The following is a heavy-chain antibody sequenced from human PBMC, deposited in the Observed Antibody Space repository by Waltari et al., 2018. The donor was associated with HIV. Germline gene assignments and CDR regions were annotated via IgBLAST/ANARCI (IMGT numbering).Heavy chain of an antibody. V-gene: IGHV4-30-4*01. CDR2: IYYSGST. CDR1: GGPISSGDYY. J-gene: IGHJ6*02. D-gene: IGHD3-10*01. CDR3: AKDPLGFGYYGMNV. Sequence: QVQLQESGPGLVTPSQTLSLTCTVSGGPISSGDYYWSWIRQSPGKGLEWIGHIYYSGSTYYNPSLKSRVTISVDTSKNQFSLKLSSVTAADTAVYYCAKDPLGFGYYGMNVWGQGTTVTVSS.